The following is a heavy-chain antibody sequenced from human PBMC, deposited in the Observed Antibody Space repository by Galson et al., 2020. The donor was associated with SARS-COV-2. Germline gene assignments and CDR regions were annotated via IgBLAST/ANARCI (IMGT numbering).Heavy chain of an antibody. CDR1: GYTFTNYD. Sequence: RESLKISCTASGYTFTNYDINWVRQAPGQGPERMGWVRPNSGNAGNVEKFQGRITMTWDTSTSTAYMELSRLRSEDTAVYFFARGDGRLAPACTHWGQGTLVTVSS. D-gene: IGHD6-13*01. V-gene: IGHV1-8*02. CDR2: VRPNSGNA. J-gene: IGHJ4*02. CDR3: ARGDGRLAPACTH.